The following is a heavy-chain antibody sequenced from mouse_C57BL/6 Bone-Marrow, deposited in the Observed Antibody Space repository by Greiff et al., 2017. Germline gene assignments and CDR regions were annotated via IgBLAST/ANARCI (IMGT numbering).Heavy chain of an antibody. V-gene: IGHV1-64*01. CDR2: IHPNSGST. J-gene: IGHJ2*01. Sequence: QVPLQQPGAELVKPGASVTLSCTASGYTFTSYWMHWVKQRPRQGLEWIGMIHPNSGSTNYNEKFKSKATLTVDKSSSTAYMQHSSLTSEDSAVYCCARGRWLLRGYWGQGTTPTGSS. CDR1: GYTFTSYW. CDR3: ARGRWLLRGY. D-gene: IGHD2-3*01.